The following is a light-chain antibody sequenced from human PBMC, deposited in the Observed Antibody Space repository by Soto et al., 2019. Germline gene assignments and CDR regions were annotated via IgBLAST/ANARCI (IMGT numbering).Light chain of an antibody. V-gene: IGKV3-15*01. CDR2: GAS. CDR1: QNVSSN. CDR3: QQGFT. Sequence: EIVMTQSPATLSVSPGERATLSCRASQNVSSNLAWYQQKPGQAPRLLIYGASTRATGIPARFSGSGSGTEFTLTISSLQSEDFAVYYCQQGFTFGQGTKVEIK. J-gene: IGKJ1*01.